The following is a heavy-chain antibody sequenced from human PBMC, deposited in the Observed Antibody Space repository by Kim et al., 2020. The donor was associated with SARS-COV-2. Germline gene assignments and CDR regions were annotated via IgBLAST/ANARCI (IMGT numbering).Heavy chain of an antibody. CDR1: GFTFSTYG. CDR2: ISYDGSNK. CDR3: ARVKLTTVPPCGY. J-gene: IGHJ4*02. D-gene: IGHD4-17*01. V-gene: IGHV3-33*05. Sequence: GGSLRLSCAASGFTFSTYGMHWVRQAPGKGLEWVAVISYDGSNKYYADSVKGRFTISRDNSKNTLYLQMNSLRADDTAVYYCARVKLTTVPPCGYWGQGTLVTVSS.